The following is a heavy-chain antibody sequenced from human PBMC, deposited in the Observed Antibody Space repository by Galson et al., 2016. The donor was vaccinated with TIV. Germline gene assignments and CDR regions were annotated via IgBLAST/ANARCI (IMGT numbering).Heavy chain of an antibody. CDR2: IFPIFGSQ. CDR3: AGSRHHLLGDPYYYYILDV. D-gene: IGHD2-2*01. CDR1: GGTINSYA. J-gene: IGHJ6*02. V-gene: IGHV1-69*13. Sequence: SVKVSCKASGGTINSYAINWVRQAPGQGLEWLGGIFPIFGSQTYSQNFQGRVSLTADEYTTTAYMELSSLRSEDTAVYFCAGSRHHLLGDPYYYYILDVWGQGSTVSVSS.